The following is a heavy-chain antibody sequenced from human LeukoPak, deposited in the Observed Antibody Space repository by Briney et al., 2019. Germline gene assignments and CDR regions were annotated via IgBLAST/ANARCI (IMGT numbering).Heavy chain of an antibody. CDR3: AVGGVVPAAISWERAGY. CDR2: IIPILGIA. D-gene: IGHD2-2*01. CDR1: GGTFSSYT. Sequence: SVKVSCKASGGTFSSYTISWVRQAPGQGLEWMGRIIPILGIADYAQKFQGRVTITADKSTSTAYMELSSLRSEDTAVYYCAVGGVVPAAISWERAGYWGQGTLVTVSS. V-gene: IGHV1-69*02. J-gene: IGHJ4*02.